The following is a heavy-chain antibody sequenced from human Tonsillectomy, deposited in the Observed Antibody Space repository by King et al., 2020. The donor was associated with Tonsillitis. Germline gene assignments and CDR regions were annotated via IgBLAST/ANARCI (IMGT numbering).Heavy chain of an antibody. CDR1: GFTFSSYA. CDR3: AKDKVATMPRDAFDF. Sequence: VQLVESGGGLVQPGGSLRLSCAASGFTFSSYAMSWVRQAPGKGLEWVSGISGSGGSSYSADSVKGRFTISRDNSKNTLYLQMNSLRAEDTAVYYCAKDKVATMPRDAFDFWGKGTMVTVSS. V-gene: IGHV3-23*04. D-gene: IGHD5-12*01. CDR2: ISGSGGSS. J-gene: IGHJ3*01.